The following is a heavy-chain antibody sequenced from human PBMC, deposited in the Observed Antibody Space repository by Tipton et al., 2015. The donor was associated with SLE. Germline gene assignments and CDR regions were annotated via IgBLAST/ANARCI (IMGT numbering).Heavy chain of an antibody. J-gene: IGHJ4*02. CDR3: ARGPGSIVGVLDY. D-gene: IGHD1-26*01. CDR2: ISSSSSYI. Sequence: SLRLSCAASGFTFSSYGMHWVRQAPGKGLEWVSSISSSSSYIYYADSVKGRFTISRDNAKNSLYLQMNSLRAEDTAVYYCARGPGSIVGVLDYWGQGTLVTVSS. V-gene: IGHV3-21*01. CDR1: GFTFSSYG.